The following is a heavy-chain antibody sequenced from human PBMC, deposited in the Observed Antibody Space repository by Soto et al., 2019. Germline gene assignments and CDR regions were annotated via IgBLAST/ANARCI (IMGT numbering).Heavy chain of an antibody. CDR2: IYYSGST. CDR3: ATSNWFDP. CDR1: GGSISSRCYY. J-gene: IGHJ5*02. V-gene: IGHV4-39*01. Sequence: QLQLQESGPGLVKPSETLSLTCTVSGGSISSRCYYWGWIRQPPGEGLEWIGTIYYSGSTYYNPSLKSRVPISVDTSKNQFSLKLSSVTAADTAVYYCATSNWFDPWGQGTLVTVSS.